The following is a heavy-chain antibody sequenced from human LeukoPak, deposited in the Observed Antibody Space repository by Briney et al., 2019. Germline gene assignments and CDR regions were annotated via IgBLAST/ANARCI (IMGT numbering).Heavy chain of an antibody. Sequence: GASVKVSCKASGYSVTEYGIHWVRQAPGQGLEWMGWVSPQNGNTKSAQKFQGRAAFITDTSTTTAYMEMWSLTSDDTAVYYCTRGTSHTSDYWGQGTLVTVSS. D-gene: IGHD2-2*01. J-gene: IGHJ4*02. V-gene: IGHV1-18*01. CDR2: VSPQNGNT. CDR3: TRGTSHTSDY. CDR1: GYSVTEYG.